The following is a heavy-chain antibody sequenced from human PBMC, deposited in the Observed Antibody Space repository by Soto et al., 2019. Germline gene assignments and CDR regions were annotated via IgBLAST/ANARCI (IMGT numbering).Heavy chain of an antibody. CDR3: ASSSSHAYAYFYGTDV. CDR2: ISYDGSNK. V-gene: IGHV3-30-3*01. D-gene: IGHD6-6*01. CDR1: GFTFSSYA. J-gene: IGHJ6*02. Sequence: GGSLRLSCAASGFTFSSYAMHWVRQAPGKGLEWVAVISYDGSNKYYADSVKGRFTISRDNSKNTLYLQMNSLRAEDTAVYYCASSSSHAYAYFYGTDVWGQGTMVTISS.